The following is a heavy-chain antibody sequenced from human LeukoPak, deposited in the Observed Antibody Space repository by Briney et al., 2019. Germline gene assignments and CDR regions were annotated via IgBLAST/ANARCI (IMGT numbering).Heavy chain of an antibody. CDR2: IDPRDSYT. J-gene: IGHJ5*02. CDR3: GRRGVRAAMPGVNWFDR. D-gene: IGHD2-2*01. V-gene: IGHV5-10-1*01. CDR1: GYRFTSYW. Sequence: GESLKISLQGPGYRFTSYWIIWVRQLPGPGLEGMGRIDPRDSYTNYRPSFQGHVTISVPKSINTAFLQWSSLKASDAAMYYGGRRGVRAAMPGVNWFDRWGQGTLVTVSS.